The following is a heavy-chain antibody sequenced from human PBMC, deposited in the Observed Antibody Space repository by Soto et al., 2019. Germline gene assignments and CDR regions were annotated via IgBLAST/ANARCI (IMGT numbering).Heavy chain of an antibody. CDR3: ARVIWGGIAAAGDAFDI. Sequence: PSETLSLTCTVSGGSISSGGYYWSWIRQHPGKGLEWIGYIYYSGSTYYNPSLKSRVTIPVDTSKNQFSLKLSSVTAADTAVYYCARVIWGGIAAAGDAFDIWGQGTMVTVSS. CDR1: GGSISSGGYY. V-gene: IGHV4-31*03. J-gene: IGHJ3*02. CDR2: IYYSGST. D-gene: IGHD6-13*01.